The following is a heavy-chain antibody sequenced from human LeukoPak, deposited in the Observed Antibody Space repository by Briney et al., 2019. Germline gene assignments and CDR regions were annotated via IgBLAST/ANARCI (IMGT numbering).Heavy chain of an antibody. J-gene: IGHJ6*04. CDR1: GYSFTSYW. V-gene: IGHV5-10-1*01. CDR2: IDPSDSYT. D-gene: IGHD2-2*01. CDR3: ARLRGYCSSTSCYATSYYYYGMDV. Sequence: GESLKISCKGSGYSFTSYWISWVRQMPGKGLEWMGRIDPSDSYTNYSPSFQGHVTISADKSISTAYLQWSSLKASDTAMYYCARLRGYCSSTSCYATSYYYYGMDVWGKGTTVTVSS.